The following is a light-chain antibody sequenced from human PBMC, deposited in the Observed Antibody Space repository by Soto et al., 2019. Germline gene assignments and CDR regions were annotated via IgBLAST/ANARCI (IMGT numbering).Light chain of an antibody. Sequence: QSVLTQPASVSGSPGQSITISCTGTSSDVGGYNYVSWYQQHPGKAPKLMIYEVSNRPSGVSNRFSGSKSGITSSLTISGLQAEDEADYYCSSYTSSSTLFGTGTKLTVL. J-gene: IGLJ1*01. CDR1: SSDVGGYNY. CDR2: EVS. CDR3: SSYTSSSTL. V-gene: IGLV2-14*01.